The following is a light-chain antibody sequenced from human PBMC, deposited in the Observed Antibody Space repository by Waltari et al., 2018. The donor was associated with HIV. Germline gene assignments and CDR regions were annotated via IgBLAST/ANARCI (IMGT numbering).Light chain of an antibody. Sequence: QSALTQPASVSGSPGQSITISCTGTSSDVGGYKYVSWYQQHPGKATKLMIYYVNNRPAGISDRFSSSKSANTASLTISGLQADDEADYYCISFTTTNSPHVLFGGGTKLTV. CDR3: ISFTTTNSPHVL. CDR1: SSDVGGYKY. CDR2: YVN. V-gene: IGLV2-14*03. J-gene: IGLJ2*01.